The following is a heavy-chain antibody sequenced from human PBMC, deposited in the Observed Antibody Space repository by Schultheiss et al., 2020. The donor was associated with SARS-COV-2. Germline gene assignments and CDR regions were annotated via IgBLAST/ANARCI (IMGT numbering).Heavy chain of an antibody. D-gene: IGHD6-6*01. CDR3: ARNAARLITRAQFDY. Sequence: ASVKVSCKASGYTFTGYYMHWVRQAPGQGLEWMGRINPNSGGTNYAQKFQGRVTMTRDTSISTAYMELSSLRSDDTAVYYCARNAARLITRAQFDYWGQGTLVTVSS. CDR1: GYTFTGYY. CDR2: INPNSGGT. V-gene: IGHV1-2*06. J-gene: IGHJ4*02.